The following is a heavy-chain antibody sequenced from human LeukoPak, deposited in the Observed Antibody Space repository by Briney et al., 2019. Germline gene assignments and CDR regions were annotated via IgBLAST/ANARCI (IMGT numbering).Heavy chain of an antibody. Sequence: ASVKVSCKASGGTFSSYAISWVRQAPGQGLEWMGWINTNTGNPTYAQVFTGRFVFSLDTSVSTAYLQISSLKAEDTAVYYCASEWDLEYWGQGTLVTASS. CDR1: GGTFSSYA. CDR2: INTNTGNP. J-gene: IGHJ4*02. V-gene: IGHV7-4-1*02. D-gene: IGHD1-26*01. CDR3: ASEWDLEY.